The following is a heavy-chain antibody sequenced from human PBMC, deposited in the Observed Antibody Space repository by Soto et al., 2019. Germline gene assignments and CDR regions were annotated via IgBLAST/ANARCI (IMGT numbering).Heavy chain of an antibody. Sequence: QVQLQESGPGLVKPSETLSLTCTVSGDTTTSYYWTWIRQPPGKGLEWVGYTSYGGTSNSNPSLKSRVTISVDTSKNQFSLKLTSVTAADTAVYYCARGADWCDPWGQGTLVTVSS. CDR1: GDTTTSYY. J-gene: IGHJ5*02. CDR2: TSYGGTS. V-gene: IGHV4-59*01. CDR3: ARGADWCDP.